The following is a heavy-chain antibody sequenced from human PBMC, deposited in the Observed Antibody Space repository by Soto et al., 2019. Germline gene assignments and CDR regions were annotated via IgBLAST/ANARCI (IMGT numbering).Heavy chain of an antibody. Sequence: SETLSLTCSVSGGSISTYYWSWIRQPPGKGLEWIGYIYYIGTTNYNPSLKSRVTISVDTSKSKFSLKLSSVTAADTAVYYCARGGGRGAFDIWGQGTMVTVSS. D-gene: IGHD3-10*01. V-gene: IGHV4-59*01. J-gene: IGHJ3*02. CDR3: ARGGGRGAFDI. CDR1: GGSISTYY. CDR2: IYYIGTT.